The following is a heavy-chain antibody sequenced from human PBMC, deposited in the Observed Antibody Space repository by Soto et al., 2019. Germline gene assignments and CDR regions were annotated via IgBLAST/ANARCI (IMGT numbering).Heavy chain of an antibody. Sequence: QSGGSLRLSCAASGFTFSSYAMHWVRQAPGKGLEWVAVISYDGSNKYYADSVKGRFTTSRDNSKNTLYLQMNSLRAEDTAVYYCARGQSPYDFWRSGWYYGMDVWGQGTTVTVSS. J-gene: IGHJ6*02. V-gene: IGHV3-30-3*01. CDR2: ISYDGSNK. CDR3: ARGQSPYDFWRSGWYYGMDV. D-gene: IGHD3-3*01. CDR1: GFTFSSYA.